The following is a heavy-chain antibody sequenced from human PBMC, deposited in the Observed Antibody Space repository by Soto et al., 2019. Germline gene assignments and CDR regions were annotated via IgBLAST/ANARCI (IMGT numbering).Heavy chain of an antibody. CDR1: GFTFSSYA. CDR3: ARDRGPRPNTAMVKGAMLY. D-gene: IGHD5-18*01. Sequence: QVQLVESGGGVVQPGRSLRLSCAASGFTFSSYAMHWVRQAPGKGLEWVAVISYDGSNKYYADSVKGRFTISRDNSKNTLYLQMNSLRAEDTAVYYCARDRGPRPNTAMVKGAMLYWGQGTLVTVSS. V-gene: IGHV3-30-3*01. CDR2: ISYDGSNK. J-gene: IGHJ4*02.